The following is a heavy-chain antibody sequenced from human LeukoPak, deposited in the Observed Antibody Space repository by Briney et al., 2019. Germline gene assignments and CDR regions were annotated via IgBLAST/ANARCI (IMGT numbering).Heavy chain of an antibody. V-gene: IGHV3-43*02. CDR3: ARGYSHHSGGWLDP. CDR2: ISRDGGST. J-gene: IGHJ5*02. CDR1: GFTFGSYA. Sequence: PGGSLRLSCAASGFTFGSYAMHWVRQAPGKGLEWVSLISRDGGSTYYADSVKGRFTISRDNSNSTLYLHISGLRDEDTAVYYFARGYSHHSGGWLDPWGQGTLVTVSS. D-gene: IGHD5-12*01.